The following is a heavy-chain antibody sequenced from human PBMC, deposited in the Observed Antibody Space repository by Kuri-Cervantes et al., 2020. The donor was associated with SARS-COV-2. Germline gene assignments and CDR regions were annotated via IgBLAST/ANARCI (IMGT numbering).Heavy chain of an antibody. J-gene: IGHJ2*01. CDR3: ASRKRELVYATRGGNFDL. CDR2: IIPIFGTA. Sequence: SVKVSCKAAVGTFSSYAISWVRQAPGQGLEWMGGIIPIFGTANYAQKFQGRVTITADESTSTAYMELSSLRSEDTAVYYCASRKRELVYATRGGNFDLWGRGTLVTVSS. D-gene: IGHD2-8*01. V-gene: IGHV1-69*13. CDR1: VGTFSSYA.